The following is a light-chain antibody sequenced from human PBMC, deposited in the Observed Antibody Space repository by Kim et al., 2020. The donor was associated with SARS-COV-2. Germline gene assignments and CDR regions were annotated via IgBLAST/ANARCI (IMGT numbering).Light chain of an antibody. J-gene: IGLJ2*01. CDR2: QDS. CDR3: QAWDSSTE. CDR1: KLGDKY. Sequence: SYELTQPPSVSVSPGQTASITCSGDKLGDKYACWYQQKPGQSPVLVIYQDSKRPSGIPERFSGSNSGNTATLTISWTQAMDEADYYCQAWDSSTEFGGGT. V-gene: IGLV3-1*01.